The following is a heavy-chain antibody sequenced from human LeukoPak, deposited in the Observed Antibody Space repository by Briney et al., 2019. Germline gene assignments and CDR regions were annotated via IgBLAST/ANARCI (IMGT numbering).Heavy chain of an antibody. CDR3: ARDPNGDYIGAFDM. V-gene: IGHV3-23*01. Sequence: GGSLRLSCTTSGFTFSAYAMMWVRQAPGKGPEWVSAIRGGGTSEFYADSVKGRFRISRDNSKDTLFLQMNSLRAEDTAVYYCARDPNGDYIGAFDMWGPGTMVTVSS. D-gene: IGHD4-17*01. CDR1: GFTFSAYA. J-gene: IGHJ3*02. CDR2: IRGGGTSE.